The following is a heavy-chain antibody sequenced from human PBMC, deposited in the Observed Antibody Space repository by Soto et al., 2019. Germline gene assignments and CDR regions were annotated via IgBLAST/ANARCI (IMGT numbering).Heavy chain of an antibody. V-gene: IGHV4-31*03. CDR1: GGSISSGGYY. CDR2: IYYSGST. D-gene: IGHD2-21*01. Sequence: KPSETLSLTCTVSGGSISSGGYYWSWIRQHPGKGLEWIGYIYYSGSTYYNPSLKSRVTISVDTSKNQFSLKLSSVTAADTAVYYCARGGDVYLLIYYGMDVWGQGTTVTVSS. CDR3: ARGGDVYLLIYYGMDV. J-gene: IGHJ6*02.